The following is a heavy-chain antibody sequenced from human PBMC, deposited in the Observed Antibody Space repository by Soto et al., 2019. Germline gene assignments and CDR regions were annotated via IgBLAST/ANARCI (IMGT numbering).Heavy chain of an antibody. CDR3: ARAIGPTLFDY. Sequence: GGSLRLSCSACGFTFSSYDMHWVRQGTGKGLEWVSAIGTTGDTYYAGSVKGRFTISRENAKNSLYLQMNSLRAGDTAIYFCARAIGPTLFDYWGQGTLVTVSS. CDR2: IGTTGDT. J-gene: IGHJ4*02. V-gene: IGHV3-13*04. D-gene: IGHD3-22*01. CDR1: GFTFSSYD.